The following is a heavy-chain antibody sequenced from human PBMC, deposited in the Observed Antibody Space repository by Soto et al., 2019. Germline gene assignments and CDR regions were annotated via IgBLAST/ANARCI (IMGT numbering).Heavy chain of an antibody. Sequence: KTSETLSLTCAVYGGSFSGYYWSWIRQPPGKGLEWIGEINHSGSTNYNPSLKSRVTISVDTSKNQFSLKLSSVTAADTAVYYCVGSYASTYGMDVWGQGTTVTVSS. CDR1: GGSFSGYY. CDR3: VGSYASTYGMDV. J-gene: IGHJ6*02. CDR2: INHSGST. D-gene: IGHD5-18*01. V-gene: IGHV4-34*01.